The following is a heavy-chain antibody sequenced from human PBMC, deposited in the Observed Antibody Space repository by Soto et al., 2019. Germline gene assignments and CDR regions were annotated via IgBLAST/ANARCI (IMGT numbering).Heavy chain of an antibody. Sequence: PSETLSLTCIVSGESVSSSSYYWGWIRQPPGKGLEWIGSIYYIGRTYYNPSFKSRVTISIDTSKNQFSLKLSSVTATDTAVYYCARQRTTVVTQAYFDHWGQGALVTVCS. V-gene: IGHV4-39*01. J-gene: IGHJ4*02. CDR3: ARQRTTVVTQAYFDH. CDR1: GESVSSSSYY. CDR2: IYYIGRT. D-gene: IGHD2-21*02.